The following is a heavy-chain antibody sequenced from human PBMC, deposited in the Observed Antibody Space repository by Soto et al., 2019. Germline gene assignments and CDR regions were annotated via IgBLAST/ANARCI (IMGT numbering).Heavy chain of an antibody. CDR2: IRRDGGEE. CDR3: ARDATYRDSSFSYAVFDI. V-gene: IGHV3-7*05. D-gene: IGHD3-22*01. CDR1: GFTFSYYW. J-gene: IGHJ3*02. Sequence: DVQLMESGGCLVQPGGSLRLSCAASGFTFSYYWMTWVRQAPGKGLEWVANIRRDGGEEHYVDSVKGRFSVSRDNAKESLYLKMNSLRIEATAVYNCARDATYRDSSFSYAVFDIWGQGTMVTVSS.